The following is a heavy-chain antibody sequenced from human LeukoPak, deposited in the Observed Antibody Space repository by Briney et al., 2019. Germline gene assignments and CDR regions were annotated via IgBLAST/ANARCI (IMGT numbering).Heavy chain of an antibody. CDR3: ARALGATVYYFDY. CDR1: GYSFTSYW. D-gene: IGHD1-26*01. CDR2: IYPGDSDT. J-gene: IGHJ4*02. Sequence: GESLKISCKGSGYSFTSYWIGWVRQMPGKGLGWMGIIYPGDSDTRYSPSFQGQVTISADKSISTAYLQWSSLKASDTAMYYCARALGATVYYFDYWGQGTLVTVSS. V-gene: IGHV5-51*01.